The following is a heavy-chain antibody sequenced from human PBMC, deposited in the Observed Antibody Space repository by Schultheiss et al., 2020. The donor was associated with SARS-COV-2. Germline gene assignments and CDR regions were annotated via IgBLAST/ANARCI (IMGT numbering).Heavy chain of an antibody. J-gene: IGHJ6*02. CDR2: ISSSSSYI. CDR1: GFTFDDYA. V-gene: IGHV3-21*01. Sequence: GGSLRLSCAASGFTFDDYAMHWVRQAPGKGLEWVSSISSSSSYIYYADSVKGRFTISRDNAKNSLYLQMNSLRAEDTAVYYCAWGGDYLDGMDVWGQGTTVTVSS. CDR3: AWGGDYLDGMDV. D-gene: IGHD4-17*01.